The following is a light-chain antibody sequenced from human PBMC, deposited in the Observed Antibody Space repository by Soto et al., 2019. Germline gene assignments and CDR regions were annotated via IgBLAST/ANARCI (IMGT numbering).Light chain of an antibody. J-gene: IGKJ1*01. CDR2: DAS. CDR3: QQYNNYSPT. Sequence: DIQMTQSPSTLSAYVGDRVTITCRASQSITNWVAWYQQKPGKAPKLLIYDASNLESGVPSRFSGGGSGTDFTLTVSSLQPEDFATYYCQQYNNYSPTFGQGTKVEV. V-gene: IGKV1-5*01. CDR1: QSITNW.